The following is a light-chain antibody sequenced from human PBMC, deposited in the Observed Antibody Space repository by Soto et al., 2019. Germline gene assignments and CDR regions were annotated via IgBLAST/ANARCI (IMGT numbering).Light chain of an antibody. Sequence: DIQMTQSPSTLSASIGDRVVITCRASESISSWLAWYQQKPGKAPKLLIYKASTLKSGVPSRFSGSGSGTEFTLTISSLQPDDFATYYCQCYSSYPWTFGQGTKVDIK. CDR2: KAS. CDR3: QCYSSYPWT. CDR1: ESISSW. V-gene: IGKV1-5*03. J-gene: IGKJ1*01.